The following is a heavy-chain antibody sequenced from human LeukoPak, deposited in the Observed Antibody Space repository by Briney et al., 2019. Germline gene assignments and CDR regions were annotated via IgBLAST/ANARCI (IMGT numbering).Heavy chain of an antibody. J-gene: IGHJ4*02. Sequence: GGSLRLSCAASGVTVSSNYMSWVRQAPGKGLEWVSVIYSGGSTYYADSVKGRFTISTDNSKNTLYLQMNSLRAEDTAVYYCAVLPSYYDSSGYYYWGQGTLVTVSS. CDR3: AVLPSYYDSSGYYY. CDR2: IYSGGST. V-gene: IGHV3-66*01. CDR1: GVTVSSNY. D-gene: IGHD3-22*01.